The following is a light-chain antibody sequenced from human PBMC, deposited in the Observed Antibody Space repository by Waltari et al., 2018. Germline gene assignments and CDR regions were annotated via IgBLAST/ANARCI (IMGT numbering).Light chain of an antibody. V-gene: IGLV1-47*01. J-gene: IGLJ2*01. CDR1: NSNVRANS. CDR3: ATWDDRLTAV. CDR2: GNN. Sequence: QSILNKPPSASGTPGRTVTISCSGSNSNVRANSVCWYQQLPGTAPKLLIFGNNQRPSGVPDRFSGSKSGTSASLAIRGLRSEDEADYYCATWDDRLTAVFGGGTKLTVL.